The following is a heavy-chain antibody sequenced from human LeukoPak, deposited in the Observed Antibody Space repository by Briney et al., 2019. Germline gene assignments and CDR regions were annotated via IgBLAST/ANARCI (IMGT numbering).Heavy chain of an antibody. D-gene: IGHD5-24*01. CDR1: GFTFSSYW. CDR3: ARGRNGFFDY. CDR2: INSDGGRT. V-gene: IGHV3-74*01. Sequence: GGSLGLSCAASGFTFSSYWMSWVREAPGKGLVWLSQINSDGGRTRYADSVKGRLTISRDNAKNTVYLQMNSLRAEDTAIYYCARGRNGFFDYWGHGTLVTVSS. J-gene: IGHJ4*01.